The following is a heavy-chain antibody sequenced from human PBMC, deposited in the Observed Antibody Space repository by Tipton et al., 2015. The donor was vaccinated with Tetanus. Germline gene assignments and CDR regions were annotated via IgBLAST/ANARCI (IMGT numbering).Heavy chain of an antibody. CDR1: GDSVSDYY. V-gene: IGHV4-59*02. Sequence: TLSLTCTVSGDSVSDYYWSWIRQPPGKGLEWIGYVYYTGSTNHNPSLKSRVTISMDRSKNQISLQLTSVTAADTAIYYCARTTRRWLHPDYWGPGTLVTVSS. D-gene: IGHD5-24*01. J-gene: IGHJ4*02. CDR3: ARTTRRWLHPDY. CDR2: VYYTGST.